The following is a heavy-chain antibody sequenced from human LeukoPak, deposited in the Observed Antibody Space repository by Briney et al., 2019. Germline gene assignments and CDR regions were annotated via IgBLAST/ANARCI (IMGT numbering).Heavy chain of an antibody. Sequence: GESQKISCKGSGYSFTSYWISWVRQMPGKGLEWMGRIDPSDAYTNYSPSFQGHVTISSDKSIKTAYLQWSSLKASDTAMYYCARHEGYSCSAEVYWGRGTLVTVSS. CDR2: IDPSDAYT. D-gene: IGHD6-13*01. J-gene: IGHJ4*02. CDR1: GYSFTSYW. V-gene: IGHV5-10-1*01. CDR3: ARHEGYSCSAEVY.